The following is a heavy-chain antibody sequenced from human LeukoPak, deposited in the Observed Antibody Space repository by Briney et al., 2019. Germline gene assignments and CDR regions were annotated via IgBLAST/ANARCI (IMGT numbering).Heavy chain of an antibody. Sequence: SQTLSLTCAISGDSVSSNSAAWNWIRQSPSRGLEWLGRTYYRSKWYNDYAVSVKSQITINPDTSKHQFSLHLNSVTPEDTAVYYCASADRDYNWFDTWGQGTLVTVSS. CDR3: ASADRDYNWFDT. V-gene: IGHV6-1*01. J-gene: IGHJ5*02. CDR2: TYYRSKWYN. CDR1: GDSVSSNSAA. D-gene: IGHD2-21*02.